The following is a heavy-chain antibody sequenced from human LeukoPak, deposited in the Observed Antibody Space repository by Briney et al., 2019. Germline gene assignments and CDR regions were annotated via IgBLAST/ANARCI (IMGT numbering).Heavy chain of an antibody. CDR3: ARAPPDFWSGYYTSGFDY. Sequence: SETLSLTCAVSGYSISSGYYWGWIRQPPGKGLEWIGSIYHSGITYSNPSLKSRVTISVDTSKNQFSLKLSSVTAADTAVYYCARAPPDFWSGYYTSGFDYWGQGTLVTVSS. D-gene: IGHD3-3*01. CDR1: GYSISSGYY. V-gene: IGHV4-38-2*01. J-gene: IGHJ4*02. CDR2: IYHSGIT.